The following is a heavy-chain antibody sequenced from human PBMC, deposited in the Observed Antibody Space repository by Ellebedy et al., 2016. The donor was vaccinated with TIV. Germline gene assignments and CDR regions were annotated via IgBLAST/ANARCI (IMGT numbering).Heavy chain of an antibody. CDR3: ARDPALPRGRFDT. V-gene: IGHV4-39*07. CDR1: GGSVSTTRYY. Sequence: MPSETLSLTCSVSGGSVSTTRYYWAWIRQPPGKGLEWIGRIYYSGGAYYNPSLKSRVTVSVDTSKNQFSLNLSSVTAADTAVYYWARDPALPRGRFDTWGQGTLVTVSS. CDR2: IYYSGGA. J-gene: IGHJ5*02.